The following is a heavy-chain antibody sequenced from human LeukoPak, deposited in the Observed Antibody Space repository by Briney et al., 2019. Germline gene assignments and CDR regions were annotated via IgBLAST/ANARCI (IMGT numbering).Heavy chain of an antibody. CDR3: ARDRSRYYYDREYYFDY. Sequence: SETLSLTCTVSGGSISSYYWSWIRQPPGKGLEWIGYIYYSGSTNYNPSLKSRVTISVDTSKNQFSLKLSSVTAADTAVYYCARDRSRYYYDREYYFDYWGQGTLVTVSS. CDR1: GGSISSYY. J-gene: IGHJ4*02. D-gene: IGHD3-10*02. CDR2: IYYSGST. V-gene: IGHV4-59*01.